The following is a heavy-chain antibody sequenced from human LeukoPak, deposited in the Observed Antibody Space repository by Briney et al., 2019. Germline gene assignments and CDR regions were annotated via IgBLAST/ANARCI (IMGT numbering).Heavy chain of an antibody. CDR3: AKDMYGDYADYFDY. D-gene: IGHD4-17*01. J-gene: IGHJ4*02. Sequence: PGGSLRLSCAASGFAFSTVAMTWVRQAPGKWLEWVSAISCSGGSPNYADSVKGRFTISRDNSKNTLFLQMNSLRAEDTAVYFCAKDMYGDYADYFDYWGQGTLVTVSS. CDR2: ISCSGGSP. CDR1: GFAFSTVA. V-gene: IGHV3-23*01.